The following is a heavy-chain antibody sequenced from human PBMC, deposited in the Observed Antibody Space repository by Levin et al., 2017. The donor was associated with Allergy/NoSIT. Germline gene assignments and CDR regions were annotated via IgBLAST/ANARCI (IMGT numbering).Heavy chain of an antibody. V-gene: IGHV3-33*01. CDR3: ARGFNWGNFDY. D-gene: IGHD7-27*01. CDR1: GFSFSSYG. Sequence: QAGGSLRLSCAASGFSFSSYGMHWVRQAPGKGLEWLAIIWYDGSNKYYTDSVKGRFTISRDNSRNTLYLQMNSLRDEDTAVYYCARGFNWGNFDYWGQGTLVSVSS. CDR2: IWYDGSNK. J-gene: IGHJ4*02.